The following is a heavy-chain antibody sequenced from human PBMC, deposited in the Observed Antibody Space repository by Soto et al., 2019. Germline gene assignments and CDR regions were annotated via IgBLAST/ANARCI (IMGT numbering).Heavy chain of an antibody. CDR1: GDSVSSNSAA. D-gene: IGHD2-2*01. CDR3: AAGNKYCSSASCYYGLDV. CDR2: TSYRSKWYS. J-gene: IGHJ6*02. V-gene: IGHV6-1*01. Sequence: SQTLSLTCAISGDSVSSNSAAWIWIRQSPSRGLEWLGRTSYRSKWYSDYAIFVKSRITISADTSKNQFSLQLDSVTPEDTAVYYCAAGNKYCSSASCYYGLDVWGQGTTVTVSS.